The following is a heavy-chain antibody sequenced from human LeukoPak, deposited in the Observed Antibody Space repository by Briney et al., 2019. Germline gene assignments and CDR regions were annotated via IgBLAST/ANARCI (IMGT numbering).Heavy chain of an antibody. V-gene: IGHV3-7*01. CDR3: ARVVAGRKTYGYFDY. Sequence: GGSLRLSCAASGFTFSSYWMSWVRQAPGKGLEWVANIKQDGSEKYYVDSVKGRFTISRDNAKNSLYLQMNSLRAGDTAVYYCARVVAGRKTYGYFDYWGQGTLVTVSS. D-gene: IGHD6-19*01. J-gene: IGHJ4*02. CDR1: GFTFSSYW. CDR2: IKQDGSEK.